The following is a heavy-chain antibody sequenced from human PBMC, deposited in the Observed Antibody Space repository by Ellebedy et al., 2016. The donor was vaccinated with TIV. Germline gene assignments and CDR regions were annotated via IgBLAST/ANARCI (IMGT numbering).Heavy chain of an antibody. CDR2: IYHSGKT. Sequence: SETLSLXXAVSGDSISSGGYSWSWIRQPPGKGLEWIGYIYHSGKTYYNPSPKSRVTISVDRPKNQFSVRLNSVTAADTAVYYCARVRNYYDSSGYYWPYNWFDPWGQGTLVTVSS. D-gene: IGHD3-22*01. CDR1: GDSISSGGYS. J-gene: IGHJ5*02. V-gene: IGHV4-30-2*01. CDR3: ARVRNYYDSSGYYWPYNWFDP.